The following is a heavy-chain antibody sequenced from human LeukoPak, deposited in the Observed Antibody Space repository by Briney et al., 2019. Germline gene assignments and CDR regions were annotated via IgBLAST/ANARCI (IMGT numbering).Heavy chain of an antibody. V-gene: IGHV3-74*01. D-gene: IGHD7-27*01. CDR3: SAGAPFEY. CDR2: ISSDESDT. Sequence: GGSLRLSCATSGFTFSSYWMHWDRQTPEKGLVWVSRISSDESDTRYADSVKGRFTISRDNAKNTLYLQMNSLRAEDTAVYYCSAGAPFEYWGQGTLVTVSS. CDR1: GFTFSSYW. J-gene: IGHJ4*02.